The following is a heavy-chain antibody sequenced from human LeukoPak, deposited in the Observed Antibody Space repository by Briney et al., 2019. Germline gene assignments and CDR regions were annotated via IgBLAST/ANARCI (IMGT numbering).Heavy chain of an antibody. CDR1: GYTFTGYY. CDR2: INPNSGGT. CDR3: ARARLGYCSSTSCYTLYFDY. D-gene: IGHD2-2*02. V-gene: IGHV1-2*02. J-gene: IGHJ4*02. Sequence: ASVKVSCKASGYTFTGYYMHWVRQAPGQGLEWRGWINPNSGGTNYAQKFQGRVTMTRDTSISTAYMELSRLRSDDTAVYYCARARLGYCSSTSCYTLYFDYWGQGTLVTVSS.